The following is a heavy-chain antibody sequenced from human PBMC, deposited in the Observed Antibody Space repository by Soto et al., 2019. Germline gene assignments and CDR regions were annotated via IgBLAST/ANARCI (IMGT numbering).Heavy chain of an antibody. CDR2: IRVKNGNT. Sequence: QVQLVQSGGEVKKPGASVKVSCKASGYTFNSYGISWVRQAPGQGLEWMGWIRVKNGNTNYAQNFQGRFTMTTDTSTSTAYMELRSLRSDGPAVYYCARGPTVGDFWGQGTMVTVSS. CDR3: ARGPTVGDF. D-gene: IGHD2-21*02. J-gene: IGHJ3*01. CDR1: GYTFNSYG. V-gene: IGHV1-18*01.